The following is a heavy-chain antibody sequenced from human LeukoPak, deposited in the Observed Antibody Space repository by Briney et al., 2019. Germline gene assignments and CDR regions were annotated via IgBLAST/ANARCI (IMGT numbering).Heavy chain of an antibody. J-gene: IGHJ4*02. V-gene: IGHV4-4*07. Sequence: SETLSLTCTVSGGSISNYYWSWIRQPAGKGLEWIGHISTSGTANYSPSLKSRVTMSVDTSKNQFSLKLSSVTAADTAVYYCARQGSTLYYFDYWGQGTLVTVSS. CDR2: ISTSGTA. D-gene: IGHD2/OR15-2a*01. CDR1: GGSISNYY. CDR3: ARQGSTLYYFDY.